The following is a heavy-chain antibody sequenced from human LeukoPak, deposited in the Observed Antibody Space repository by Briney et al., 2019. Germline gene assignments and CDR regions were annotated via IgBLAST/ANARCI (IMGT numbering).Heavy chain of an antibody. J-gene: IGHJ6*03. CDR1: GGSISSSSYY. Sequence: PSETLSLTCIVSGGSISSSSYYWGWIRQPPGKGLEWIGSIYYSGSTYYNPSLKSRVTISVDTSKNQFSLKLSSVTAADTAVYYCAGGNYYYYYMDVWGKGTTVTISS. CDR3: AGGNYYYYYMDV. V-gene: IGHV4-39*01. CDR2: IYYSGST.